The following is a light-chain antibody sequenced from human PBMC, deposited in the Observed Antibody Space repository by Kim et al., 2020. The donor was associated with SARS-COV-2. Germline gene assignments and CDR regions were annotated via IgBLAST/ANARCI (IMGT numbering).Light chain of an antibody. V-gene: IGKV1-39*01. CDR1: QSISSY. CDR2: AAS. CDR3: QQSYSALS. Sequence: SASVADRVTITCRASQSISSYLNWYQQKPGKAPKLLISAASSLQSGVPSRFSGSGSGTDFTLTISSLQPEDFATYYCQQSYSALSFGGGTKVDIK. J-gene: IGKJ4*01.